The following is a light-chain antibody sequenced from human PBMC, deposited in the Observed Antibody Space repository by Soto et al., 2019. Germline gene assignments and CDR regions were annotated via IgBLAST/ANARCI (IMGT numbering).Light chain of an antibody. V-gene: IGKV1-39*01. CDR2: DAS. CDR3: QQSYSTPQVT. CDR1: QDISNY. J-gene: IGKJ4*01. Sequence: DIQMTQSPSSLSASVGDRVTITCQASQDISNYLNWYQQKPGKAPKLLIYDASNLETGVPSRFSGSGSGTDFTLTINSLLPEDFATYYCQQSYSTPQVTFGGGTKVDIK.